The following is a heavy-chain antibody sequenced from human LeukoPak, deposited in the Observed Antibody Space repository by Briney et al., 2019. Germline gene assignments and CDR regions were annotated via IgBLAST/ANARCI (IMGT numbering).Heavy chain of an antibody. J-gene: IGHJ4*02. CDR1: GFTLSSYD. CDR2: IGAAGDT. D-gene: IGHD6-13*01. CDR3: ARAPTAAPGVADY. V-gene: IGHV3-13*01. Sequence: GGSLRLSCVASGFTLSSYDMHWVRHATGKGLEWVSAIGAAGDTYYPGSVQGRFTISRENAKNSLYLQMSSLRAGDTAVYYCARAPTAAPGVADYWGQGTLVTVSS.